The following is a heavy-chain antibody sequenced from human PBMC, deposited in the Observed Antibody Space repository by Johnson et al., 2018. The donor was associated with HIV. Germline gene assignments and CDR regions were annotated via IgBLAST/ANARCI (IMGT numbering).Heavy chain of an antibody. D-gene: IGHD3-10*02. V-gene: IGHV3-33*01. CDR1: GFTFSSYG. Sequence: QVQLVESGGGVVQPGWSLRLSCAASGFTFSSYGMHWVRQAPGKGLEWVAVIWYDGSNKYYADSVKGRFTISRDNSKNTLYLQMNSLRAEDTAVYYCARAGRGDDNVRGLLGLRWAMWG. CDR2: IWYDGSNK. J-gene: IGHJ1*01. CDR3: ARAGRGDDNVRGLLGLRWAM.